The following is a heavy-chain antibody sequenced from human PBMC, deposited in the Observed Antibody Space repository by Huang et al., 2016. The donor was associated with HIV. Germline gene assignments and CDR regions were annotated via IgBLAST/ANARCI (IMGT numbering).Heavy chain of an antibody. J-gene: IGHJ4*02. CDR2: ITDGINNR. CDR1: GFTFSSYA. D-gene: IGHD2-21*02. CDR3: AKDADTSGDDVLGPFGS. Sequence: GFTFSSYAMSWVRQAPGKGLEWVSGITDGINNRYYAHSVKGRFAVSRDDSTNTLYLQMNSLRAEETAVYYCAKDADTSGDDVLGPFGSWGQGTLVTVSS. V-gene: IGHV3-23*01.